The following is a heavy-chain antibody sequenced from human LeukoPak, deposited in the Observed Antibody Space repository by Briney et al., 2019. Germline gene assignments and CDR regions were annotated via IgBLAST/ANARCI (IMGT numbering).Heavy chain of an antibody. Sequence: SETLSLTRTVSGGSISSSSYYWGWIRQPPGKGLEWIGSIYYSGSTYYNPSLTSRVTISVDTSKNQFSLKLSSVTAADTAVYYCASVAYYYDSSGYYPYFDYWGQGTLVTVSS. CDR2: IYYSGST. D-gene: IGHD3-22*01. CDR1: GGSISSSSYY. J-gene: IGHJ4*02. V-gene: IGHV4-39*01. CDR3: ASVAYYYDSSGYYPYFDY.